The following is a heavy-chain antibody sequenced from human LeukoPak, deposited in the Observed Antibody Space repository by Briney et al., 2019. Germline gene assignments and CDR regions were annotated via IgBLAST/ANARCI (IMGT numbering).Heavy chain of an antibody. CDR2: INHSGST. J-gene: IGHJ4*02. CDR3: ARRIVVITTLDY. D-gene: IGHD3-22*01. V-gene: IGHV4-34*01. Sequence: SETLSLTCAVYGGSFSGYYWSWIRQPPGKGLEWIGEINHSGSTNYNPSLKSRVTISVDTSKNQFSLKLSSVTAADTAVYYCARRIVVITTLDYGGQGTLVTVSS. CDR1: GGSFSGYY.